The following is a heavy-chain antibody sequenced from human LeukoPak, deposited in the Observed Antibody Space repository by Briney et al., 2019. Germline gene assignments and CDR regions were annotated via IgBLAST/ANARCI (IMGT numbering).Heavy chain of an antibody. V-gene: IGHV4-34*01. Sequence: SETLSLTCAVYGGSFSGYYWSWIRQPPGKGLERIGEINHSGSTNYNPSLKSRVTISVDTSKNQFSLKLSSVTAADTAVYYCARGGKILVVPGAMAFYYRGQGTLGTGS. CDR3: ARGGKILVVPGAMAFYY. D-gene: IGHD2-2*01. J-gene: IGHJ4*01. CDR1: GGSFSGYY. CDR2: INHSGST.